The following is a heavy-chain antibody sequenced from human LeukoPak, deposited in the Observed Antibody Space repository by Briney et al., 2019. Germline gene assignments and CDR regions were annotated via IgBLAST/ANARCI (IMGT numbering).Heavy chain of an antibody. CDR2: IYTSGST. D-gene: IGHD1-26*01. V-gene: IGHV4-4*09. J-gene: IGHJ4*02. CDR3: ARQSAKWGATDY. CDR1: GGSISSYY. Sequence: SETLSLTCAVSGGSISSYYWSWIRQPPGKGLEWIGYIYTSGSTDYNPSLKSRVTISVDTSKNQFSLKLSSVTAADTAVYYCARQSAKWGATDYWGQGTLVTVSS.